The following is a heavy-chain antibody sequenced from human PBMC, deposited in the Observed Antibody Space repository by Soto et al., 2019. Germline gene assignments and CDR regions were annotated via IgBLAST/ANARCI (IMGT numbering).Heavy chain of an antibody. CDR1: GFTLSRYW. V-gene: IGHV3-7*01. D-gene: IGHD5-12*01. J-gene: IGHJ5*02. Sequence: GGSLRLSCVACGFTLSRYWMSWVRQAPGKGLEWVANINQEGRESHYVDSVKGRFTISRDNAKNSLYLQMNSLRVEDTGLYYCVGSNIVSAWGQGTLVTVSS. CDR2: INQEGRES. CDR3: VGSNIVSA.